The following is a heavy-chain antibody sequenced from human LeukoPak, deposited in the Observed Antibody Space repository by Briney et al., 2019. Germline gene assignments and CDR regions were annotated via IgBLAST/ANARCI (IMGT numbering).Heavy chain of an antibody. J-gene: IGHJ4*02. D-gene: IGHD6-6*01. CDR1: GLTFSNYA. CDR2: ISGDGAHA. CDR3: ARDPSNPTAFDY. Sequence: GGSLRLSCAASGLTFSNYAMTWVRQTPEKGLEWVSAISGDGAHAYYTDSVKGRFTISRDSSKNTLYLQMNSLRAEDTAVYYCARDPSNPTAFDYWGQGTLVTVSS. V-gene: IGHV3-23*01.